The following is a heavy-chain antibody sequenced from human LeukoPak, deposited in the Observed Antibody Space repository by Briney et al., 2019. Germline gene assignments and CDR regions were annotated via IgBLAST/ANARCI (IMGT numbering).Heavy chain of an antibody. CDR3: AKDKDYYGSGSLDY. CDR2: ISGSGGST. J-gene: IGHJ4*02. CDR1: GFTFSSYA. D-gene: IGHD3-10*01. V-gene: IGHV3-23*01. Sequence: GSLRLSCAASGFTFSSYAMSWVRPAPGKGLEWVSAISGSGGSTYYADSVKGRFTISRDNSKNTLYLQMNSLRAEDTAVYYCAKDKDYYGSGSLDYWGQGTLVTVSS.